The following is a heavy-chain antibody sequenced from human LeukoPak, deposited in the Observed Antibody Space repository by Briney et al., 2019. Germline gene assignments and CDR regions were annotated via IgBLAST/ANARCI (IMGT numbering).Heavy chain of an antibody. V-gene: IGHV3-23*01. CDR3: AKVVGATTGGFDY. CDR2: ISGRGGST. D-gene: IGHD1-26*01. Sequence: PGGSLRLSCAASGFTFSSYAMSWVRQAPGKGLEWVSAISGRGGSTYYADSVKGRFTISRDNSKNTLYLQMNSLRAEDTAVYYCAKVVGATTGGFDYWGQGTLVTVSS. J-gene: IGHJ4*02. CDR1: GFTFSSYA.